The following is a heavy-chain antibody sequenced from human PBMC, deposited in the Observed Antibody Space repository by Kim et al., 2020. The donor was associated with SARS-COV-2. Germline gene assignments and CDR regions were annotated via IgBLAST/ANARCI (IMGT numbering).Heavy chain of an antibody. CDR1: GGSISSYY. CDR3: ARHDYVSLIGYYYYGMDV. V-gene: IGHV4-59*08. J-gene: IGHJ6*01. CDR2: IYYSGST. D-gene: IGHD3-16*01. Sequence: SETLSLTCTVSGGSISSYYWSWIRQPPGKGLEWIGYIYYSGSTNYNPSLKSRVTISVDTSKNQFSLKLSSVTAADTAVYYCARHDYVSLIGYYYYGMDV.